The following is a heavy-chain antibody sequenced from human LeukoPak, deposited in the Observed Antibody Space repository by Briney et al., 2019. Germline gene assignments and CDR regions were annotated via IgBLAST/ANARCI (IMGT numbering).Heavy chain of an antibody. CDR1: GFTVSTNY. Sequence: GGSLRLSCAASGFTVSTNYMSWIRQAPGKGLEWVSVLYSGGSTYYADSVEGRFTISRDNSKNTLYLQMNSLRVEDTAVYYCARGVIWEPAAMNSAFDIWGQGTMVTVSS. J-gene: IGHJ3*02. CDR2: LYSGGST. V-gene: IGHV3-53*01. CDR3: ARGVIWEPAAMNSAFDI. D-gene: IGHD2-2*01.